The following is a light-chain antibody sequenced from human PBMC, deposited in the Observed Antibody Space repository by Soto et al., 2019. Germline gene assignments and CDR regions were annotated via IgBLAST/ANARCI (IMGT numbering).Light chain of an antibody. J-gene: IGKJ5*01. Sequence: DIQMTQSPSTLSASVGVRVTITCRASQSISSWLAWYQQKPGKAPKLLIYKASSLESGVPSRFSGSGSGTEFTLTISSLQPDDFATYYCQQYNSYRRTFGQGTRLEIK. V-gene: IGKV1-5*03. CDR2: KAS. CDR3: QQYNSYRRT. CDR1: QSISSW.